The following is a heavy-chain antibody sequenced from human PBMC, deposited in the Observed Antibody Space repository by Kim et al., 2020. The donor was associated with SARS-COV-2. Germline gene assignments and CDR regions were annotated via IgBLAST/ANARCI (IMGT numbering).Heavy chain of an antibody. Sequence: ASVKVSCKASGYTFTGYYMHWVRQAPGQGLEWMGWINPNSGGTNYAQKFQGRVTMTRDTSISTAYMELSRLRSDDTAVYYCATLNSSGYKGRTTYWGQGTLVTVSS. CDR3: ATLNSSGYKGRTTY. J-gene: IGHJ4*02. D-gene: IGHD3-22*01. CDR2: INPNSGGT. V-gene: IGHV1-2*02. CDR1: GYTFTGYY.